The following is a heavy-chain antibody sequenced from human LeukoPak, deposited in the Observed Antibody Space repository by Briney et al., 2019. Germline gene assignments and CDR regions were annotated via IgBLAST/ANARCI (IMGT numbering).Heavy chain of an antibody. D-gene: IGHD6-13*01. V-gene: IGHV3-74*01. CDR2: INSDGSST. J-gene: IGHJ4*02. Sequence: PGGSLRLSCAASGFTFSSYWMHWVRQAPGKGLVWVSRINSDGSSTSYADSVKGRFTISRDNAKNTLYLQMNSLRGEDTAMYYCAKILSAAGTEYWGQGTLVTVSS. CDR1: GFTFSSYW. CDR3: AKILSAAGTEY.